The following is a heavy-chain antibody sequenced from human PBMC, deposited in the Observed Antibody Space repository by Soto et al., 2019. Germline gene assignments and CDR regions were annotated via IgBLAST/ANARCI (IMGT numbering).Heavy chain of an antibody. D-gene: IGHD5-18*01. J-gene: IGHJ4*02. Sequence: SETLSLTCTVSGGSISSYYLSWIRQPPGKGLEWIGYIYYSGSTNYNPSLKSRVTISVDTSKNQFSLKLSSVTAADTAVYYCARDRVGGYSYGPHYFDYWGQGTLVTVSS. CDR1: GGSISSYY. V-gene: IGHV4-59*01. CDR2: IYYSGST. CDR3: ARDRVGGYSYGPHYFDY.